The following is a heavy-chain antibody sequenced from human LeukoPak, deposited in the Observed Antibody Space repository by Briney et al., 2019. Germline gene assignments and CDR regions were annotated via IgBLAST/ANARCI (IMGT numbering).Heavy chain of an antibody. CDR2: IRYDGSNK. CDR1: GFTFSSYG. Sequence: GGSLRLSCAASGFTFSSYGMHWVRQAPGKGLEWVAFIRYDGSNKYYADSVKGRFTISRDNSKNTLYLQMNSLRAEDTAVYYCATTNWNYDAQYYYYYYYMDVWGKGTTVTVSS. V-gene: IGHV3-30*02. J-gene: IGHJ6*03. D-gene: IGHD1-7*01. CDR3: ATTNWNYDAQYYYYYYYMDV.